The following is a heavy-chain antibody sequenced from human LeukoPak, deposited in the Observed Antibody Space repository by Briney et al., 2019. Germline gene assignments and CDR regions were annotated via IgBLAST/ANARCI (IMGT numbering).Heavy chain of an antibody. CDR3: ARVSGDGYNYGGVDYYYYYYMDV. V-gene: IGHV3-11*01. CDR2: ISSSGSTI. CDR1: GVTFSDYY. D-gene: IGHD5-24*01. J-gene: IGHJ6*03. Sequence: GGSLRLSCAASGVTFSDYYMSWGRDAPGRGLGWGSYISSSGSTIYYAASVKGRFTISRDNAKNSLYLQMHSLRAEDTAVYYCARVSGDGYNYGGVDYYYYYYMDVWGKGTTVTISS.